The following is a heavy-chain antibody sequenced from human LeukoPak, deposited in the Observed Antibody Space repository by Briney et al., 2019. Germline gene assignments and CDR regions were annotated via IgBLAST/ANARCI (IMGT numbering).Heavy chain of an antibody. D-gene: IGHD6-19*01. CDR2: ISGSGGTT. J-gene: IGHJ3*02. V-gene: IGHV3-23*01. CDR3: AKPRGEEWLVGLYDAFDI. CDR1: GFTFSSYA. Sequence: GGSLRLSCAASGFTFSSYAMSWVRQAPGKGLEWVSAISGSGGTTYYADSVKGRFTISRDNSKNTVYLQMNSLRAEDTAVFYCAKPRGEEWLVGLYDAFDIWGQGTMVTVSS.